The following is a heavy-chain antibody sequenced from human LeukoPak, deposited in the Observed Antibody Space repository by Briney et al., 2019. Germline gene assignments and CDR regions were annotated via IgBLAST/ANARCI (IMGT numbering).Heavy chain of an antibody. CDR3: AKDTARFLEWLLERGFDY. CDR1: GFTFSSYA. J-gene: IGHJ4*02. CDR2: ISGSGGST. Sequence: GGSLRLSCAASGFTFSSYAMSWVRQAPGKGLEWVSAISGSGGSTYYADSVKGRFTISRDNSKNTLYLQMNSLRAEDTAVYYCAKDTARFLEWLLERGFDYWGQGTLVTVSS. V-gene: IGHV3-23*01. D-gene: IGHD3-3*01.